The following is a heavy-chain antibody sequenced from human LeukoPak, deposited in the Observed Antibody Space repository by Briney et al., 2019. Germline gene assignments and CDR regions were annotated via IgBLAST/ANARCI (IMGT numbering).Heavy chain of an antibody. CDR1: GFTFSSHA. J-gene: IGHJ4*02. Sequence: PGRSLRLSCAASGFTFSSHAMHWVRQTPGKGLEWVSGINPSSGGTYYADSVKGRFTISRDNSKNTLYLEMNSLRAEDTAVYYCARGRISPDYWGQGTLVTVSS. CDR3: ARGRISPDY. V-gene: IGHV3-23*01. CDR2: INPSSGGT. D-gene: IGHD3-3*02.